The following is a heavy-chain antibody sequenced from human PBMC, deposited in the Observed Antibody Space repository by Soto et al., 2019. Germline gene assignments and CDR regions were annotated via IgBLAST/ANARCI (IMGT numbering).Heavy chain of an antibody. Sequence: ASVKVSCKASGYTFTSYDINLVRQATGQGLEWMGWMNPNSGNTGYAQKFQGRVTMTRNTSISTAYMELSSLRSEDTAVYYCANGGRNGDYDAFAIWGQGTMVTVSS. CDR2: MNPNSGNT. CDR1: GYTFTSYD. J-gene: IGHJ3*02. CDR3: ANGGRNGDYDAFAI. V-gene: IGHV1-8*01. D-gene: IGHD4-17*01.